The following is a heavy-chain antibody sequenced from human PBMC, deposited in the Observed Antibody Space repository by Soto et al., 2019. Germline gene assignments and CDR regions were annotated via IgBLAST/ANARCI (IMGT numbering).Heavy chain of an antibody. CDR1: GFTFSSYA. CDR2: ISGSGDST. J-gene: IGHJ4*02. Sequence: EVQLLESGGGLVQPGGSLRLSCAASGFTFSSYAMRWVRQAPGKGLEWVSAISGSGDSTYYADSVKGRFTISRDNSKNTVYLQMTSLRGEDAAVYSCARRGSGSYYDYWGQGTLVTVSS. CDR3: ARRGSGSYYDY. V-gene: IGHV3-23*01. D-gene: IGHD1-26*01.